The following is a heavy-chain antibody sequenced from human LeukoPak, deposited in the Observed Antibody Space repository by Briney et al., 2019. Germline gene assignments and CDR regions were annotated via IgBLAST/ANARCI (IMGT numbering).Heavy chain of an antibody. J-gene: IGHJ4*02. D-gene: IGHD6-13*01. CDR1: GYTFTSYG. CDR3: AMAAAGTDY. V-gene: IGHV1-69*04. Sequence: ASVKVSCKSSGYTFTSYGLSWVRQAPGQGLEWMGRIIPILGVTNYAQKFQGRVTITADKSTTIAYMELSSLRSDDTAVYYCAMAAAGTDYWGQGTLVTVSS. CDR2: IIPILGVT.